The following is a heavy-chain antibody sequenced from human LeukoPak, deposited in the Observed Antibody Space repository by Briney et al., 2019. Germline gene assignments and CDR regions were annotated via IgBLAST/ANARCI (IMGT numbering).Heavy chain of an antibody. V-gene: IGHV1-2*02. CDR1: GYTFTGYY. CDR2: INPNSGGT. Sequence: ASVKVSCKASGYTFTGYYMHWVRQAPGQGLEWMGWINPNSGGTNYAQKFQGRVTMTRDTSISTAYMELSRLRSDDTAVYYCAIDLSMARHYYGSGSFDYWGQGTLVTVSS. D-gene: IGHD3-10*01. J-gene: IGHJ4*02. CDR3: AIDLSMARHYYGSGSFDY.